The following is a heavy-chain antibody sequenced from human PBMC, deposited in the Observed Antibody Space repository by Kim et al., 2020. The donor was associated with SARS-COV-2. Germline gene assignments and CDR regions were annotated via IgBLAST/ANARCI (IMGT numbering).Heavy chain of an antibody. CDR2: GRT. CDR3: ANIGGPCDY. D-gene: IGHD1-26*01. V-gene: IGHV4-39*01. Sequence: GRTQYHPSLKSRVTISVDTSKNQFSQKLSSVTAADTAVYYCANIGGPCDYWGQGARVTVSS. J-gene: IGHJ4*02.